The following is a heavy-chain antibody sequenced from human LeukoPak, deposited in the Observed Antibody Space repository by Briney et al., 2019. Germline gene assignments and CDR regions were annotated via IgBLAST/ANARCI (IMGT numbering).Heavy chain of an antibody. Sequence: GGSLRLSCAASGFTFSNYWMHWVRQVPGKGLVWVSRINDDGSATFYADSVKGRFTISRDNAKNTLFLQMSSLRAEDTAVYFCVREILAPGKTHDYWGQGTLVTVSS. CDR1: GFTFSNYW. V-gene: IGHV3-74*01. CDR3: VREILAPGKTHDY. J-gene: IGHJ4*02. CDR2: INDDGSAT.